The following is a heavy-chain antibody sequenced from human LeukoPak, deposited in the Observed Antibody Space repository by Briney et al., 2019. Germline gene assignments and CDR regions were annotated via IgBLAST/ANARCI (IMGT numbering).Heavy chain of an antibody. V-gene: IGHV4-4*07. Sequence: SETLSLTCTVSGGSITRSYWSWIRQPAGKGLEWIGRIYTNGNANYNPSLQSRVTMSLDTSMNQLSLKLTSVTAADTAVYYCARAHWDCSRTNCYKRHYLPLDFWGQGTLVTVSS. CDR1: GGSITRSY. J-gene: IGHJ4*02. D-gene: IGHD2-2*02. CDR2: IYTNGNA. CDR3: ARAHWDCSRTNCYKRHYLPLDF.